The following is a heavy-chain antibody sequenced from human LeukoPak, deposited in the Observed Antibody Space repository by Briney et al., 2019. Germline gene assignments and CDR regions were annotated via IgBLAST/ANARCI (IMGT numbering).Heavy chain of an antibody. CDR1: GFTFSSYA. Sequence: GGSLRLSCAASGFTFSSYAMSWVRQAPGQGLEWVSAISGSAGSTYYADSVKGRFTISRDNSKNTLYLQMNSLRAEDTAVYYCAKDQIGDYGDYPGYYYYGMDVWGQGTTVTVSS. CDR2: ISGSAGST. V-gene: IGHV3-23*01. D-gene: IGHD4-17*01. CDR3: AKDQIGDYGDYPGYYYYGMDV. J-gene: IGHJ6*02.